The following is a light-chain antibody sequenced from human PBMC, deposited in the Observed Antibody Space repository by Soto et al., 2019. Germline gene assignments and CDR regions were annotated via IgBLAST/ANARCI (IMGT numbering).Light chain of an antibody. Sequence: QSALTQPPSAYGSPGQSVTISCTGTSSDVGAYNFVSWYQQQSGRAPRRIIYDVSQRPSGVPDRFSGSKSGNTASLTVSGLQAEDEADYYCSSYTISNTYVFGSGTQLTVL. J-gene: IGLJ7*01. CDR1: SSDVGAYNF. CDR3: SSYTISNTYV. V-gene: IGLV2-8*01. CDR2: DVS.